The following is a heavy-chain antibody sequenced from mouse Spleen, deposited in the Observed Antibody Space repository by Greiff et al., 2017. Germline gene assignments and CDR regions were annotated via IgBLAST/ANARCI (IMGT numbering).Heavy chain of an antibody. Sequence: QVQLQQPDAELVKPGASVKISCKVSGYTFTDHTIHWMKQRPEQGLEWIGYIYPRDGSTKYNEKFKGKATLTADKSSSTAYMQLNSLTSEDSAVYFCARSNYYDGSWYYAMDYWGQGTSVTVSS. CDR1: GYTFTDHT. J-gene: IGHJ4*01. D-gene: IGHD1-1*01. CDR2: IYPRDGST. V-gene: IGHV1-78*01. CDR3: ARSNYYDGSWYYAMDY.